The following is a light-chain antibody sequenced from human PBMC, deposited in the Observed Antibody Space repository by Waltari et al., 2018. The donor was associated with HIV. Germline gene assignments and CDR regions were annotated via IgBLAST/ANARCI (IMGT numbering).Light chain of an antibody. CDR1: SSDVGAYNY. V-gene: IGLV2-11*01. J-gene: IGLJ2*01. Sequence: GTSSDVGAYNYVSWYQQHPGKAPKLMIYDVSKRPSGVPDRFSGSKSGNTASLTISGLQAEDEADYYCCSYAGSYTLRVFGGGTKLTVL. CDR3: CSYAGSYTLRV. CDR2: DVS.